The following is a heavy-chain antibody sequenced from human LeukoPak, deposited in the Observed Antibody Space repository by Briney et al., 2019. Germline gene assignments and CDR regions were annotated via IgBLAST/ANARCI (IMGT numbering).Heavy chain of an antibody. J-gene: IGHJ4*02. Sequence: GGSLRLSSAASGFTFDDYAMHWVRRAPGKVLEWVSGISWNSGSIGYADSVKGRFTISRDNAKNSLYLQMSRLRGEDTAVYYCARKAITVTTFDYWGQGTLVTVSS. CDR3: ARKAITVTTFDY. V-gene: IGHV3-9*01. CDR1: GFTFDDYA. D-gene: IGHD4-17*01. CDR2: ISWNSGSI.